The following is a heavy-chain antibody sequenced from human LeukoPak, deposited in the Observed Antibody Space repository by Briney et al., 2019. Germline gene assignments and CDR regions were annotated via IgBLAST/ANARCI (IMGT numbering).Heavy chain of an antibody. CDR3: ARVGDYGSGSYSPIDY. D-gene: IGHD3-10*01. CDR1: GGSISSSY. J-gene: IGHJ4*02. V-gene: IGHV4-4*07. CDR2: IYTSGST. Sequence: EPSGTLSLTCTVSGGSISSSYWNWIRQPAGEGLEWIGRIYTSGSTNYNPSLKSRVTMSVDTSKNQFSLKLSSATAADTAVYYCARVGDYGSGSYSPIDYWGQGTLVTVSS.